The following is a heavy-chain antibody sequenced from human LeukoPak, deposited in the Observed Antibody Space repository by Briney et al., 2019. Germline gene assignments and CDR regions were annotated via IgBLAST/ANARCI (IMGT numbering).Heavy chain of an antibody. Sequence: TGGSLRLSCAASGFTFSSYAMHWVRQAPGKGLEWVAVISYDGSNKYYADSVKGRFTISRDNSKNTLYLQMNSLRAEDTAVYYCARDPPSRYSSRGFDPWGQGTLVTVSS. CDR2: ISYDGSNK. D-gene: IGHD6-13*01. CDR3: ARDPPSRYSSRGFDP. J-gene: IGHJ5*02. CDR1: GFTFSSYA. V-gene: IGHV3-30-3*01.